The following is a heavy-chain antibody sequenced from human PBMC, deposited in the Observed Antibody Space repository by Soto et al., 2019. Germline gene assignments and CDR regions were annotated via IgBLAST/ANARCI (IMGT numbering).Heavy chain of an antibody. CDR3: ARHGLYSGYDLAYYYMDV. CDR1: GGSISSYY. Sequence: SETLSLTCTVSGGSISSYYWSWIRQPPGKGLEWIGYIYYSGRTNYNPSLKSRVTISVDTSKNQFSLKLSSVTAADTAVYFCARHGLYSGYDLAYYYMDVWGKGTTVTVSS. J-gene: IGHJ6*03. D-gene: IGHD5-12*01. CDR2: IYYSGRT. V-gene: IGHV4-59*08.